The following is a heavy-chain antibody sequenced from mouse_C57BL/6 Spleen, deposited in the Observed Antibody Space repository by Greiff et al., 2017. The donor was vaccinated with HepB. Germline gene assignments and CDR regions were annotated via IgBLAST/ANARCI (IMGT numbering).Heavy chain of an antibody. J-gene: IGHJ3*01. CDR2: INPSNGGT. CDR3: ARKEIYYDYAWFAY. V-gene: IGHV1-53*01. Sequence: QVQLQQPGPELVKPGASVKLSCKASGYTFTSYWMHWVKQRPGQGLEWIGNINPSNGGTNYNEKFKSQATLTVDKSSSTAYMQLSSLTSEDSAVYYCARKEIYYDYAWFAYWGQGTLVTVSA. CDR1: GYTFTSYW. D-gene: IGHD2-4*01.